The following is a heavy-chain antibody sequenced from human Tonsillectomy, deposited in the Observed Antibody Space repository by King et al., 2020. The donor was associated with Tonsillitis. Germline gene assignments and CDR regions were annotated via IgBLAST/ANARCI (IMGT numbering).Heavy chain of an antibody. J-gene: IGHJ2*01. CDR1: GYTFTSYG. CDR2: ISAYNGNT. V-gene: IGHV1-18*01. D-gene: IGHD7-27*01. CDR3: ARDLLGIDFVGGYFDL. Sequence: VQLVESGAEVKKPGASVKVSYKASGYTFTSYGISWVRQAPGQGLEWMGWISAYNGNTNYAQKLQGRVTMTTDTSTSTAYMELRSLRSDDTAVYYCARDLLGIDFVGGYFDLWGRGTLVTVSS.